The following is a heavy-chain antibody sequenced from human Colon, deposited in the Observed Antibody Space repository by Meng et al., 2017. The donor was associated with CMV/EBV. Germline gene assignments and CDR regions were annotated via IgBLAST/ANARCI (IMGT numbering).Heavy chain of an antibody. D-gene: IGHD1-1*01. Sequence: QVQLVHSGAEVKEPGASVLVSCSSSGYTFTSYGMNWVRQAPGQGLEWMGWISGSTGYTNRAQKFQGRVTMTTDTSTSTAYLALTSLTSNDTAVYYCARGRPNWSGVLDYWGQGTLVTVSS. CDR3: ARGRPNWSGVLDY. J-gene: IGHJ4*02. V-gene: IGHV1-18*01. CDR1: GYTFTSYG. CDR2: ISGSTGYT.